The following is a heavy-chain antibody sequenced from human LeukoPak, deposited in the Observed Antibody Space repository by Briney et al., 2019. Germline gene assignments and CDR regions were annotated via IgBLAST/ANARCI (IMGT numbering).Heavy chain of an antibody. CDR3: SGQYSSSSVVDY. CDR2: IIPIFGTA. J-gene: IGHJ4*02. Sequence: GASVKVSCKASGGTFSSYAISWVRQAPGQGLEWMGGIIPIFGTANYAQKFQGRATITADESTSTAYMELSSLRAEDTAIYYCSGQYSSSSVVDYWGQGTLVTVSS. D-gene: IGHD6-6*01. CDR1: GGTFSSYA. V-gene: IGHV1-69*13.